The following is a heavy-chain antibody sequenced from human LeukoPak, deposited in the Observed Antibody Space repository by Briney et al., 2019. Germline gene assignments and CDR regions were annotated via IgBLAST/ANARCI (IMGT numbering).Heavy chain of an antibody. CDR2: FSGSGGST. D-gene: IGHD3-22*01. CDR3: AKEPAKWLSDAFDI. CDR1: GFTVTSYA. V-gene: IGHV3-23*01. Sequence: GGSLRLSCAASGFTVTSYAMNWVRQAPGKGLEWVSGFSGSGGSTYYADSVKGRFTISRDKSKNTLYLQMNSLRAEDTAVYYCAKEPAKWLSDAFDIRGQGTMVTVSS. J-gene: IGHJ3*02.